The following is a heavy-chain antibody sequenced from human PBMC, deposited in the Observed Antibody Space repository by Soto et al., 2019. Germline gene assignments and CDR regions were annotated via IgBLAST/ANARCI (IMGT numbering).Heavy chain of an antibody. D-gene: IGHD5-12*01. Sequence: GGSLRLSCAASGFTFSSYWMHWVRQAPGKGLVWVSRINSDGSSTSYADSVKGRFTISRDNAKNTLYLQMNSLRAEDTAVYYCTRVLKSGYDLAPYMDVWGKGTTVTVSS. CDR1: GFTFSSYW. J-gene: IGHJ6*03. CDR2: INSDGSST. V-gene: IGHV3-74*01. CDR3: TRVLKSGYDLAPYMDV.